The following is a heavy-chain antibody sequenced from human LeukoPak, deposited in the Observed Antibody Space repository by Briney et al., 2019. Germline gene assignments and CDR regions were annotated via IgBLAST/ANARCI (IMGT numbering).Heavy chain of an antibody. J-gene: IGHJ4*02. CDR2: IYYSGDT. CDR1: GGSISTGFYY. CDR3: ARHAYGSGSYRFDY. Sequence: SETLSLTCTVSGGSISTGFYYWAWIRQPPGKGLDWIGSIYYSGDTYYNPTLKSRVTISVNTSKNQFSLKLNSVTAADTAVYYCARHAYGSGSYRFDYWGQGTLVTVSS. D-gene: IGHD3-10*01. V-gene: IGHV4-39*01.